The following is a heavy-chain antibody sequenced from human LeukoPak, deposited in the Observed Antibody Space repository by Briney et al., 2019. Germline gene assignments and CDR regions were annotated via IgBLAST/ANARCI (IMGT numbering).Heavy chain of an antibody. CDR1: GYSISSGYY. V-gene: IGHV4-38-2*02. D-gene: IGHD4-17*01. J-gene: IGHJ6*02. Sequence: PSETLSLTCTVSGYSISSGYYWGWIRQPPGKGLEWIGSIYHSGSTYYNPSLKSRVTISVDTSKNQFSLKLSSVTAADTAVYYCARLRDLLYGDYYYYGMDVWGQGTTVTVSS. CDR2: IYHSGST. CDR3: ARLRDLLYGDYYYYGMDV.